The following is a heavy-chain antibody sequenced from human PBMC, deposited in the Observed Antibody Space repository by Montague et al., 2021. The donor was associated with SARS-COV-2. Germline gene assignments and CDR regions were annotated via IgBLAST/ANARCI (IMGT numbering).Heavy chain of an antibody. Sequence: SETLSLTCTVSGGSVSSSSYYWGWIRQPPGKGLEWIGSIYYTGSSYYDPSLKSRVTISVDTSKNQFSLKLSSVTAADTAVYYCARHITGSGNALDIWGQGTMVTVSS. J-gene: IGHJ3*02. D-gene: IGHD3-10*01. CDR1: GGSVSSSSYY. CDR2: IYYTGSS. CDR3: ARHITGSGNALDI. V-gene: IGHV4-39*01.